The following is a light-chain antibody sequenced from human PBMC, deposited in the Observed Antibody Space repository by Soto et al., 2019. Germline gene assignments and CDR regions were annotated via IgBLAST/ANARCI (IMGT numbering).Light chain of an antibody. CDR2: GAS. Sequence: EIVLTQSTGTLSLSPGERATLSCRASQSVSSNLAWYQQKPGQAPRLLIYGASSRATGIPDRFSGSGSGTDFTLTISRLEPEDSAVYYCQQYGGSPSITFGQGTRLEIK. J-gene: IGKJ5*01. CDR1: QSVSSN. V-gene: IGKV3-20*01. CDR3: QQYGGSPSIT.